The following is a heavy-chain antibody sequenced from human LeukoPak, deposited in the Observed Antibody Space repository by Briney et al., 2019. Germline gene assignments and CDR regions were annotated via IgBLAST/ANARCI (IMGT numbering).Heavy chain of an antibody. CDR2: INPNSGGT. D-gene: IGHD3-22*01. CDR1: GYTFTGYY. J-gene: IGHJ4*02. CDR3: ARDPLRGDYYDSSGYYHY. V-gene: IGHV1-2*06. Sequence: ASVKVSCKASGYTFTGYYMYWVRQAPGQGLEWMGRINPNSGGTNYAQKFQGRVTMTRDTSTSTAYMELSRLTSDDTAVYYCARDPLRGDYYDSSGYYHYWGQGTLVTVSS.